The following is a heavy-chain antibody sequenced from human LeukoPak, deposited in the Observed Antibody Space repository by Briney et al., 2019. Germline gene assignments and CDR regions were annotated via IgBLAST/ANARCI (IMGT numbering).Heavy chain of an antibody. V-gene: IGHV1-8*01. CDR2: MNPNSGNT. J-gene: IGHJ5*02. Sequence: GASVKVSCKASGYTFTSYDINWVRQATGQGLEWMGWMNPNSGNTGYAQKFQGRVTITRNTSISTAYMELSSLRSEDTAVYYCARRTAAARQKGDWFDPWGQGTLVTVSS. CDR1: GYTFTSYD. D-gene: IGHD6-13*01. CDR3: ARRTAAARQKGDWFDP.